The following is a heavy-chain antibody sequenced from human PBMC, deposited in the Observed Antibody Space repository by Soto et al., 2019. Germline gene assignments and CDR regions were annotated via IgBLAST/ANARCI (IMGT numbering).Heavy chain of an antibody. CDR2: TRNKANDYTT. CDR1: GFIFSDHY. Sequence: PGGFLRLSCVASGFIFSDHYMDWVRQAPGKGLEWVGRTRNKANDYTTEYAASVKGRSIISRDDSKNSLYLQMHSLKSEDTAVYYCARVQYSYGLWYYFDYWGQGALVTVSS. D-gene: IGHD5-18*01. V-gene: IGHV3-72*01. CDR3: ARVQYSYGLWYYFDY. J-gene: IGHJ4*02.